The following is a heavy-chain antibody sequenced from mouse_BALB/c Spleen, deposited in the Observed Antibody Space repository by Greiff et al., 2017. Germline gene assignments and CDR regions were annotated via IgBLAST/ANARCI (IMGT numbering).Heavy chain of an antibody. CDR2: IDPANGNT. CDR3: ARWGTTEYYYAMDY. Sequence: VQLQQSGAELVKPGASVKLSCTASGFNIKDTYMHWVKQRPEQGLEWIGRIDPANGNTKYDPKFQGKATITADTSSNTAYLQLSSLTSEDTAVYYCARWGTTEYYYAMDYWGQGTSVTVSS. CDR1: GFNIKDTY. V-gene: IGHV14-3*02. D-gene: IGHD1-1*01. J-gene: IGHJ4*01.